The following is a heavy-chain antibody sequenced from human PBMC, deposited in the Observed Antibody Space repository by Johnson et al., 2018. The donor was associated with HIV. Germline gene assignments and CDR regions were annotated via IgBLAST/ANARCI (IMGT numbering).Heavy chain of an antibody. V-gene: IGHV3-64*01. CDR3: ARDPDPFREGRGDAFDI. CDR1: RFTFRIYA. J-gene: IGHJ3*02. CDR2: ISSNGGST. Sequence: VLLVESGGGLVQPGGCLRLSCAASRFTFRIYAMTWVRQAPGKGLQYVSAISSNGGSTYYANSVKGRFTISRDNSRNTLYVQMNSLRGEDTAVYYCARDPDPFREGRGDAFDIWGQGTMVTVSS. D-gene: IGHD3-10*01.